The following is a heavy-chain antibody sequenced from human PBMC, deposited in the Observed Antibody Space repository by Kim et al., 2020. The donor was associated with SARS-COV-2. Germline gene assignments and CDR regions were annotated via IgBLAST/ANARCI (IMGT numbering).Heavy chain of an antibody. CDR2: ITWNSDRI. D-gene: IGHD3-16*01. Sequence: GGSLRLSCGASGFTFGYYAMHWVRQAPGKGLEWVSGITWNSDRIGYVDSVKGRFTISRDNARNSLYLQMNSLRPEDTALYYCAKQGGNVVASEIYAGFDQWGQGTLVTVSS. J-gene: IGHJ4*02. CDR1: GFTFGYYA. CDR3: AKQGGNVVASEIYAGFDQ. V-gene: IGHV3-9*01.